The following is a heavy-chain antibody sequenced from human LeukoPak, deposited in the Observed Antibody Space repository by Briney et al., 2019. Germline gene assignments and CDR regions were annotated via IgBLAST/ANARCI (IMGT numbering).Heavy chain of an antibody. CDR3: ARGVANYYGMDV. V-gene: IGHV3-21*01. Sequence: GGSLRLSCAASGFTFSSYSMNWVRQAPGKGLEWVSYISSSSSYIYYADSVKGRFTISRDNAKNSLYLQMNSLRAEDTAVYYCARGVANYYGMDVWGQGTTVTVSS. CDR2: ISSSSSYI. D-gene: IGHD2-15*01. J-gene: IGHJ6*02. CDR1: GFTFSSYS.